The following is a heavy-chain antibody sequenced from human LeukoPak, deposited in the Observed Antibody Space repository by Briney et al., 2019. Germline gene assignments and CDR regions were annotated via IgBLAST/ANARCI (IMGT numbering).Heavy chain of an antibody. CDR3: ARRGGSGSYSPYYYYYYMDV. V-gene: IGHV5-51*01. Sequence: GESLKISCKGSGYTFTSYWIGWVRQMPGKGLEWMGIIYPGDSDTRYSPSFQGQVTISADKSISTAYLQWSSLKPSDTAMYYCARRGGSGSYSPYYYYYYMDVWGKGTTVTVSS. CDR1: GYTFTSYW. CDR2: IYPGDSDT. J-gene: IGHJ6*03. D-gene: IGHD3-10*01.